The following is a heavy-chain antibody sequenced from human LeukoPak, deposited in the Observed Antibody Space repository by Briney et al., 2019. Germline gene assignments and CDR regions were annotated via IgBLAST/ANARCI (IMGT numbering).Heavy chain of an antibody. Sequence: ASVKVSCKASGYTFTSYGISWVRQAPGQGLEWMGWISAYNGNTNYAQKLQGRVTMTTDTSTSTAYMELSSLRSEDTAVYYCARGTKRRLAYCGGDCYPRYYYYYMDVWGKGTTVTISS. CDR2: ISAYNGNT. V-gene: IGHV1-18*01. CDR1: GYTFTSYG. D-gene: IGHD2-21*02. CDR3: ARGTKRRLAYCGGDCYPRYYYYYMDV. J-gene: IGHJ6*03.